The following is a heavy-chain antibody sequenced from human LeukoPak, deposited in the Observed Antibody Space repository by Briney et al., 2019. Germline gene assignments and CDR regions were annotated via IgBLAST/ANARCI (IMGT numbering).Heavy chain of an antibody. CDR2: INHSGST. CDR1: GGSFSGYY. CDR3: ARGPGMTGSFDY. V-gene: IGHV4-34*01. J-gene: IGHJ4*02. Sequence: PSETLSLTCAVYGGSFSGYYWSWIRQPPGKGLEWIGEINHSGSTNYNPSLKSRVTISVDTSKNQFSLKLSSVTAADTAVYYRARGPGMTGSFDYWGQGTLVTVSS. D-gene: IGHD3-9*01.